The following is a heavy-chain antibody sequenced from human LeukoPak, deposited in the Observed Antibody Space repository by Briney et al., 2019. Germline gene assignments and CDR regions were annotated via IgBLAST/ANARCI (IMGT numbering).Heavy chain of an antibody. CDR2: INLSGST. V-gene: IGHV4-34*01. Sequence: SETLSLTCAVYGGSFSGYYWSWIRQPPGKGLEWIGEINLSGSTNYNPSLKGRVTISVDTSKNQFSLKLSSVTAADTAVYYCARRGLLEDTAMVNNYFDYWGQGTLVTVSS. CDR1: GGSFSGYY. D-gene: IGHD5-18*01. J-gene: IGHJ4*02. CDR3: ARRGLLEDTAMVNNYFDY.